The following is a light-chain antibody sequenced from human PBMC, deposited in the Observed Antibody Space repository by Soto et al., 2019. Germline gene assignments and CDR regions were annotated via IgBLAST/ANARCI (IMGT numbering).Light chain of an antibody. CDR3: QSYDDSLSVHYV. CDR2: GNT. CDR1: SSNIGSNY. J-gene: IGLJ1*01. V-gene: IGLV1-47*02. Sequence: QSVLTQPPSASGTPGQRVTISCSGSSSNIGSNYVYWYQQLPGTAPKLLIHGNTDRPSGVPDRFSGSKSGTSASLAITGLQADDEADDYCQSYDDSLSVHYVFGTGTKVTVL.